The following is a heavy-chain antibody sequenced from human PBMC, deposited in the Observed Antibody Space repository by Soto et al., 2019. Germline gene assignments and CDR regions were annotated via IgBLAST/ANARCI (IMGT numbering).Heavy chain of an antibody. D-gene: IGHD2-15*01. CDR2: ISSGSSYI. J-gene: IGHJ5*02. Sequence: EVQLVESGGGLVKPGGSLRLSCAASGFTFSSYSMNWVRQAPGKGLEWVSSISSGSSYIYYADSVKGRFTISRDNAKKSLYLQMNSLRDEDTAVYYCARDGADIVVMVAATGGWGDPWGQVTLVTVSS. CDR3: ARDGADIVVMVAATGGWGDP. CDR1: GFTFSSYS. V-gene: IGHV3-21*01.